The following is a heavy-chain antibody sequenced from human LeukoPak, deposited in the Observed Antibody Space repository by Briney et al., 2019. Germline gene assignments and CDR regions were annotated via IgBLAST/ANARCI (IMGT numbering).Heavy chain of an antibody. V-gene: IGHV3-30*01. D-gene: IGHD3-10*01. Sequence: GGSLRLSCAASGFTFSNYAMHWVRQAPGKGLEWVSLMSSGGTYGYYADSVKGRFTISRDNSKNTLYLQLNSLRAEDTAVYYCARDSTYYYDSGSSGPHYFDNWGQGTLVTVSS. CDR1: GFTFSNYA. CDR3: ARDSTYYYDSGSSGPHYFDN. CDR2: MSSGGTYG. J-gene: IGHJ4*02.